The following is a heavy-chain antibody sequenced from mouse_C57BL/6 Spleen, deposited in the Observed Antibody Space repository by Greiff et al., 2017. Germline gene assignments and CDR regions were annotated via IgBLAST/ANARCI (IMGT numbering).Heavy chain of an antibody. Sequence: QVQLQQPAAALFLPFPSFTLSFNSSFYTFTSYWMHWVKQRPGQGLEWIGEIDPSDSYTNYNQKFKGKSTLTVDKSSSTAYMQLSSLTSEDSAVYYCAREGQLRLGGYAMDYWGQGTSVTFSS. V-gene: IGHV1-69*01. J-gene: IGHJ4*01. D-gene: IGHD3-2*02. CDR2: IDPSDSYT. CDR1: FYTFTSYW. CDR3: AREGQLRLGGYAMDY.